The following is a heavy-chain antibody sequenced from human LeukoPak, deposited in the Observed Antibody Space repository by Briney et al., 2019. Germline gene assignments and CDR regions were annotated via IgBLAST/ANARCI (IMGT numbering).Heavy chain of an antibody. Sequence: SETLSLTRTVSGGSISSYYWSWIRQPPGKGLEWIGYVFYSGSTNYNPSLKSRVTISVDTSKNQFTLKLSSVTPADTAVYYCARDGGRFSFGSGYWGQGTLVTVSS. V-gene: IGHV4-59*01. J-gene: IGHJ4*02. CDR1: GGSISSYY. D-gene: IGHD5-18*01. CDR3: ARDGGRFSFGSGY. CDR2: VFYSGST.